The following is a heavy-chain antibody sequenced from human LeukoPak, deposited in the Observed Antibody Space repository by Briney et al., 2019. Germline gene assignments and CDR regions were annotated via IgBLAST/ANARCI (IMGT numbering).Heavy chain of an antibody. CDR3: AKDALKSASSGYYRYYFDY. Sequence: GGSLRLSCAASGFTFSSYGMHWVRQAPGKGLEWVAVISYDGSNKYYADSVKGRFTISRDNSKNTLYLQMNSLRAEDTAVYYCAKDALKSASSGYYRYYFDYWGQGTLVTVSS. CDR2: ISYDGSNK. CDR1: GFTFSSYG. V-gene: IGHV3-30*18. J-gene: IGHJ4*02. D-gene: IGHD3-22*01.